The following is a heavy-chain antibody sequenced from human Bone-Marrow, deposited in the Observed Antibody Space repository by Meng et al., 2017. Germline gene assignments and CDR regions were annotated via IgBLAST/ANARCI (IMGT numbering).Heavy chain of an antibody. J-gene: IGHJ4*02. CDR2: INAVFGTT. CDR3: ARKAGNCISTTCYSLDY. CDR1: GGIFSNYV. Sequence: SVKVPRKALGGIFSNYVIGWVRQAPGQGHEWRGGINAVFGTTNYAQKFQGGVTITTDESTSTVYLKLTRLTSEDTAVYFCARKAGNCISTTCYSLDYWGQGTLVTVSS. V-gene: IGHV1-69*05. D-gene: IGHD2-2*01.